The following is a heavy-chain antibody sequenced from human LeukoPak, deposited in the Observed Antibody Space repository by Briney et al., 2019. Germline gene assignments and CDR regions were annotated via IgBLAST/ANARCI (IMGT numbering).Heavy chain of an antibody. J-gene: IGHJ5*02. CDR2: ISAYNGNT. V-gene: IGHV1-18*01. Sequence: ASVKVSCKASGYTFTSYGISWVRQAPGQGLEWMGWISAYNGNTNYAQKLQGRVTMTTDTSTSTAYMELRSLRSDDTAVYYCARTIGSLRSMGGRGDHGFDPWGQGTLVTVSS. CDR1: GYTFTSYG. D-gene: IGHD2-21*01. CDR3: ARTIGSLRSMGGRGDHGFDP.